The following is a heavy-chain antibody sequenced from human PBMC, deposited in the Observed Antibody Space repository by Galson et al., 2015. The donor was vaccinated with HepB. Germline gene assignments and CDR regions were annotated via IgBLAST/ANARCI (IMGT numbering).Heavy chain of an antibody. D-gene: IGHD6-13*01. CDR3: AREAIAAPGSGFDY. CDR1: GYTFTGYY. Sequence: QSGAEVKKPGASVKVSCKASGYTFTGYYMHWVRQAPGQGLEWMGWINPNSGGTNYAQKFQGRVTMTRDTSTSTVYMELSSLRSEDTAVYYCAREAIAAPGSGFDYWGQGTLVTVSS. CDR2: INPNSGGT. V-gene: IGHV1-2*02. J-gene: IGHJ4*02.